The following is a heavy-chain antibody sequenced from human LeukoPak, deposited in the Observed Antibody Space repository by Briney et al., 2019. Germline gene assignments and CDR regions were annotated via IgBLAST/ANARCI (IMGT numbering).Heavy chain of an antibody. CDR3: ARGIDLDILTGYRTDFDY. Sequence: GGSLRLSCAASGFTFSNNWMTWVRQAPGKGLEWVASVKKDASEKYYVDSVKGRFTISRDNAKNSLYLQMNSLRAEDTAVYYCARGIDLDILTGYRTDFDYWGQGTLVTVSS. CDR1: GFTFSNNW. CDR2: VKKDASEK. J-gene: IGHJ4*02. V-gene: IGHV3-7*01. D-gene: IGHD3-9*01.